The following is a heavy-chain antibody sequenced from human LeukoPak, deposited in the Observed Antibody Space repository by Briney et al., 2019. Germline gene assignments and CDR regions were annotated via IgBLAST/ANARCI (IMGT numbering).Heavy chain of an antibody. CDR2: ISSSSSYI. V-gene: IGHV3-21*01. CDR3: ARITTTGTYYFDY. D-gene: IGHD4-17*01. Sequence: KPGGFLRLSCAASGFTFSSYSMNWVRQAPGKGLEWVSSISSSSSYIYYADSVKGRFTISRDNAKNSLYLQMNSLRAEDTAVYYCARITTTGTYYFDYWGQGTLVTVPS. J-gene: IGHJ4*02. CDR1: GFTFSSYS.